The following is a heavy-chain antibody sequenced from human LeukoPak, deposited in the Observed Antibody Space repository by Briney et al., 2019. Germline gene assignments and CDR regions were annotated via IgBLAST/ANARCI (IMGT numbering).Heavy chain of an antibody. J-gene: IGHJ6*04. Sequence: NASETLSVTCAVYGGSFSGYYWSWIRQPPGKGLEWIGEINHSGSTNYNPSLKSRVTISVDTSKNQFSLKLSSVTAADTAVYYCARGPTGPSDVWGKGTTVTVSS. CDR3: ARGPTGPSDV. CDR1: GGSFSGYY. CDR2: INHSGST. V-gene: IGHV4-34*01.